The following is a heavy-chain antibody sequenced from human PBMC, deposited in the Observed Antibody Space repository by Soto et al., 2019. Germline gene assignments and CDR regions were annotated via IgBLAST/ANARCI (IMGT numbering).Heavy chain of an antibody. CDR2: IYSGVST. D-gene: IGHD2-2*01. Sequence: XESLGLSFAASGFTVSSKDVSWVRQAPGKGLEWVSVIYSGVSTYYADSVKGRFTISRDNSKNTLYLQMNSLRAEDTAVYYCARDNRSGGYCSSTSCYYYYYGMDVWGQGTTVTVSS. J-gene: IGHJ6*02. CDR3: ARDNRSGGYCSSTSCYYYYYGMDV. CDR1: GFTVSSKD. V-gene: IGHV3-53*01.